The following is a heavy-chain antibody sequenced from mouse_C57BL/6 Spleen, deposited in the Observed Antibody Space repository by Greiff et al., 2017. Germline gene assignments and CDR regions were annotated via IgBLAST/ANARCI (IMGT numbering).Heavy chain of an antibody. CDR3: ARRTTVVATGAMDY. J-gene: IGHJ4*01. CDR2: IYPGDGDT. Sequence: VQLQQSGPELVKPGASVKISCKASGYAFSSSWMYWVKQRPGKGLEWIGRIYPGDGDTNYNGKFKGKATLTADKSSSTAYMQLSSLTSEDSAVYFCARRTTVVATGAMDYWGQGTSVTVSS. V-gene: IGHV1-82*01. CDR1: GYAFSSSW. D-gene: IGHD1-1*01.